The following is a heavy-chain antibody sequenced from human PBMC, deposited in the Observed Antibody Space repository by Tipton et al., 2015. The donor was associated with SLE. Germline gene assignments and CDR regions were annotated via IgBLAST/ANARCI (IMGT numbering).Heavy chain of an antibody. Sequence: GSLRLSCAASGFTVSSNYMSWVRQAPGKGLEWVSVIYSGGSTYYADSVKGRFTISRDNSKNTLDLQMNSLRAEDTAVYYCARDQGLRSGYYDAFDIWGQGTMVTVSS. V-gene: IGHV3-66*02. CDR2: IYSGGST. J-gene: IGHJ3*02. D-gene: IGHD3-22*01. CDR3: ARDQGLRSGYYDAFDI. CDR1: GFTVSSNY.